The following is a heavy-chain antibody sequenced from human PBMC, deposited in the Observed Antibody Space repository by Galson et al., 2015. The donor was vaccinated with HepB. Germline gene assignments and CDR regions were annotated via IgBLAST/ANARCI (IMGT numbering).Heavy chain of an antibody. V-gene: IGHV3-23*01. CDR1: GFTFSSYA. D-gene: IGHD6-13*01. CDR2: ISGRGTTT. J-gene: IGHJ6*02. CDR3: AKGWEAAAGTNGMDV. Sequence: ALRLSCAASGFTFSSYAMTWVRQAPAKGLEWVSTISGRGTTTYYADSMKGRFTMSRDNSKNTVHLQMNSLRVEDTALYYCAKGWEAAAGTNGMDVWGQGTTVTVFS.